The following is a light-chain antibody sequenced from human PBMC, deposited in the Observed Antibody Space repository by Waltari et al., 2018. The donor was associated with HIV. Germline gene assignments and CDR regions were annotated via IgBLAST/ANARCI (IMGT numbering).Light chain of an antibody. CDR3: QQYYTLRST. J-gene: IGKJ4*01. V-gene: IGKV4-1*01. Sequence: DIVMTQSPDSLAVSLGARATVTCTSSRTVLYNRNYLAWSQQKPGQAPKVLIYWASTRAFGVPDRFSGSGSGTDFSLTISRVQADDVAIYYCQQYYTLRSTFGGGTKIEI. CDR1: RTVLYNRNY. CDR2: WAS.